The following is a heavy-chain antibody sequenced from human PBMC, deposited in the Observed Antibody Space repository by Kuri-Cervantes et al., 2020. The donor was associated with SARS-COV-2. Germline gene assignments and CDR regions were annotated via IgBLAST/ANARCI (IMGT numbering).Heavy chain of an antibody. CDR3: ARYCSSVSCYSLRAILDY. D-gene: IGHD2-2*02. Sequence: GGSLRLSCTASGFTFGDYAMSWVRQAPGKGLEWVGFIRSKAYGGTTEYAASVKGRFTISRDDSKSIAYLQMNSLRAEDTAVYYCARYCSSVSCYSLRAILDYWGPGTLVTVSS. CDR2: IRSKAYGGTT. J-gene: IGHJ4*02. CDR1: GFTFGDYA. V-gene: IGHV3-49*04.